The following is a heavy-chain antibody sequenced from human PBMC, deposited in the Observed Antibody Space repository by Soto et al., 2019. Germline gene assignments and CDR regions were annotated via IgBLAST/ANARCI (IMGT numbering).Heavy chain of an antibody. CDR1: GFTFRNNA. CDR3: AKTDGILTGYYPSYYYYGMDV. J-gene: IGHJ6*02. CDR2: ISGSDGST. D-gene: IGHD3-9*01. V-gene: IGHV3-23*01. Sequence: GGSLRLSCAASGFTFRNNAFSWVRQAPGKGLEWVSSISGSDGSTYYADSVKGRFTISRDNSKNTLYLQMNSLRAEDTAVYYCAKTDGILTGYYPSYYYYGMDVWGQGTTVTV.